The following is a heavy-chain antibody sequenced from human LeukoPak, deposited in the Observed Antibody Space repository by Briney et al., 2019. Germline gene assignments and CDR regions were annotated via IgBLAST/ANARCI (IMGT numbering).Heavy chain of an antibody. CDR3: ARSNLGSYDQSGYYHY. CDR1: GGSLSGYY. V-gene: IGHV4-4*07. J-gene: IGHJ4*02. Sequence: SETLSLTCTVSGGSLSGYYWNWIRQPAGKGLEWIGRIYISGNTWYKPSLQSRVTMSVDTSKNQFSLKMSSLTAADTAVHYCARSNLGSYDQSGYYHYWGQGTRVTVSS. D-gene: IGHD3-22*01. CDR2: IYISGNT.